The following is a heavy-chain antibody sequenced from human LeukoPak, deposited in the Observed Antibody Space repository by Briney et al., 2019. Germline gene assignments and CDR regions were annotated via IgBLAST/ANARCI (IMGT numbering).Heavy chain of an antibody. V-gene: IGHV4-34*01. J-gene: IGHJ3*02. CDR2: INHSGST. CDR1: GGSINAYY. CDR3: AREGREIAFDI. Sequence: SETLSLTCTVSGGSINAYYWSWIRQPPGKGLEWIGEINHSGSTNYNPSPKSRVTISVDTSKNQFSLKLSSVTAADTAVYYCAREGREIAFDIWGQGTMVTVSS.